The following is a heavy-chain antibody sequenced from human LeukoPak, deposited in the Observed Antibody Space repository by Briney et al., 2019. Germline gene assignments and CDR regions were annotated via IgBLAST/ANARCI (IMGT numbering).Heavy chain of an antibody. D-gene: IGHD3-3*01. Sequence: GASVKVSCKVSGYTLTELSMHWVRQAPGKGLEWMGGFDPEDGETIYAQKFQGRVTMTEDTSTDTAYMELSSLRSEDTAVYYCATGHDFWSGYTPYNWFDPWGQGTLVTVSS. CDR3: ATGHDFWSGYTPYNWFDP. CDR1: GYTLTELS. V-gene: IGHV1-24*01. J-gene: IGHJ5*02. CDR2: FDPEDGET.